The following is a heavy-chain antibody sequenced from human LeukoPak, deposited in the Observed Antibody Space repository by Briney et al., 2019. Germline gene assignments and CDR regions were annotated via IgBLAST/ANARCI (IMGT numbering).Heavy chain of an antibody. V-gene: IGHV3-15*01. CDR3: AHRDTTLVRVDY. Sequence: GGSLRLSCAVSGLTFRNASMSWVRQAPGKGLEWVGRIRSKTDGETTDYAAPVKGRFTISRDDSKNTVFLHMDSLTTEDTAVYFCAHRDTTLVRVDYWGRGTLVTVSS. CDR1: GLTFRNAS. D-gene: IGHD5-18*01. J-gene: IGHJ4*02. CDR2: IRSKTDGETT.